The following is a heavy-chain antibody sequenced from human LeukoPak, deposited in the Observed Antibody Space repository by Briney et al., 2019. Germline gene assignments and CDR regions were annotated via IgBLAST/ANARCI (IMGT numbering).Heavy chain of an antibody. Sequence: GASVKVSCKASGGTFSSYAISWVRQAPGQGLEWMGGIIPIFTTANHAQKFQGRVTITADESTSTAYMELSSLRSGDTAVYYCARVGGSGSYTSHYFDYWGQGTLVTVSS. CDR1: GGTFSSYA. D-gene: IGHD3-10*01. J-gene: IGHJ4*02. V-gene: IGHV1-69*13. CDR3: ARVGGSGSYTSHYFDY. CDR2: IIPIFTTA.